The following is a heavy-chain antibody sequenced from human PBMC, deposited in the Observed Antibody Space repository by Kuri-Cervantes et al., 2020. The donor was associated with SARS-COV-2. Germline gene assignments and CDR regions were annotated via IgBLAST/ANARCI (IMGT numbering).Heavy chain of an antibody. CDR1: GYSFTSYW. J-gene: IGHJ5*02. CDR2: IYPGDSDT. CDR3: ARWEIRFLGSWFDP. D-gene: IGHD3-3*01. Sequence: GESLKSSGKGSGYSFTSYWISWVRQMPGKGLEWMGIIYPGDSDTRYSPSFQGQVTISADKSISTAYLQWSSLKASDTAMYYCARWEIRFLGSWFDPWGQGTLVTVSS. V-gene: IGHV5-51*01.